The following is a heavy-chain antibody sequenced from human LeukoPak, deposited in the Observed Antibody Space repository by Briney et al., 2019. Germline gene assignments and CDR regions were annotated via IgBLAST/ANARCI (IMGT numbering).Heavy chain of an antibody. J-gene: IGHJ2*01. CDR1: GGSFSGYY. CDR3: ARTRDTALNYFDV. D-gene: IGHD5-18*01. Sequence: PSETLSLTCAVYGGSFSGYYWSWIRQPPGKGLEWIGEINHSGSTNYNPSLKSRVTISVDTSKNQFSLKLSSVTAADTAVYYCARTRDTALNYFDVWGRGTLVTVSS. CDR2: INHSGST. V-gene: IGHV4-34*01.